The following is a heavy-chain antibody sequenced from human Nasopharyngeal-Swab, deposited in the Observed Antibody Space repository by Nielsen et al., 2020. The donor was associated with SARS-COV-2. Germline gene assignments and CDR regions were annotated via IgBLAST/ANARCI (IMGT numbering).Heavy chain of an antibody. CDR3: ARLATMIRGDYTTYYNGDMDV. J-gene: IGHJ6*02. V-gene: IGHV4-34*01. CDR1: GGSFSGYY. CDR2: INYSGST. Sequence: GSLRLSCGVYGGSFSGYYWNWIRQAPGKGLEWIGEINYSGSTNYNPSLKSRVTISVDTSKNQFSLRLSSVTAADTAVYYCARLATMIRGDYTTYYNGDMDVWGQGTTATLSS. D-gene: IGHD3-10*01.